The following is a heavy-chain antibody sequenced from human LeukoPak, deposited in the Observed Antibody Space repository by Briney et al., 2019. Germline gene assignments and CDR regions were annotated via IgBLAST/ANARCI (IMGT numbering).Heavy chain of an antibody. CDR1: GFTFSSYA. CDR2: ISGSGGST. CDR3: AKGGPHIVVVPAASIDY. Sequence: GGSLRLSCAASGFTFSSYAMSWVRQAPGKGLEWVSAISGSGGSTYYADSVKGRFTISRDNSKNTLYLQMNSLRAEDTAVYYCAKGGPHIVVVPAASIDYWGQGTLVTVSS. D-gene: IGHD2-2*01. V-gene: IGHV3-23*01. J-gene: IGHJ4*02.